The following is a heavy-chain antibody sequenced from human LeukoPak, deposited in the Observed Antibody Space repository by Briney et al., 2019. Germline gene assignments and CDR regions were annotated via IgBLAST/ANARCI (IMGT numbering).Heavy chain of an antibody. CDR2: ISYDGNNE. V-gene: IGHV3-30*18. CDR1: GLIFNNYG. Sequence: PGRSLRLSCAASGLIFNNYGMHWVRQAPGRGLEWVAVISYDGNNEYYADSVKGRFTISRDNSKNTLYLQMNSLRPEDTAVYYCAKERASGWYYGDYWGQGTLVTVSS. D-gene: IGHD6-19*01. J-gene: IGHJ4*02. CDR3: AKERASGWYYGDY.